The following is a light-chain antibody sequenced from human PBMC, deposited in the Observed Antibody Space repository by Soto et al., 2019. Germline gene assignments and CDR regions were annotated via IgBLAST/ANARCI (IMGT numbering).Light chain of an antibody. CDR3: AAWDDSLTGRV. V-gene: IGLV1-47*01. Sequence: QSVLTQPLSTSGTPGQRVTISCSGSISNIGKYYVYWYQQLPGTAPKLLIYRNDQRPSGVPDRFSASKSGTSASLAISGLRSEDEADYYCAAWDDSLTGRVFGGETKLTVL. J-gene: IGLJ2*01. CDR2: RND. CDR1: ISNIGKYY.